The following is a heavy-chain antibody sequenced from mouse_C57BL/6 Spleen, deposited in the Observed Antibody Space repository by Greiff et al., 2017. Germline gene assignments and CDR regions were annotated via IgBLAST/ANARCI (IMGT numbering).Heavy chain of an antibody. CDR3: ARGLYYGSTGDY. CDR1: GYAFSSYW. D-gene: IGHD1-1*01. V-gene: IGHV1-80*01. Sequence: QVQLQQSGAELVKPGASVKISCKASGYAFSSYWMNWVKQRPGKGLEWIGQIYPGDGDTNYNGKFKGKATLTADKSSSTAYMHLSSLTSEDSAVYFCARGLYYGSTGDYWGQGTTLTVSS. J-gene: IGHJ2*01. CDR2: IYPGDGDT.